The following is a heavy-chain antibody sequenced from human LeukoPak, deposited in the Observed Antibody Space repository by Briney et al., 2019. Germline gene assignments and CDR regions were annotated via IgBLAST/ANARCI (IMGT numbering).Heavy chain of an antibody. CDR2: ISAYNGNT. CDR3: ARVDGANWFDP. J-gene: IGHJ5*02. Sequence: GASVNVSCKASGYTFTGYYMNWVRQAPGQGLEWMGWISAYNGNTNYAQKLQGRVTMTTDTSTSTAYMELRSLRSDDTAVYYCARVDGANWFDPWGQGTLVTVSS. D-gene: IGHD4/OR15-4a*01. CDR1: GYTFTGYY. V-gene: IGHV1-18*04.